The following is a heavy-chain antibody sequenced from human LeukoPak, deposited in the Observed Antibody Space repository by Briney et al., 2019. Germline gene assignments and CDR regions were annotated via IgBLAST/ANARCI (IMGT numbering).Heavy chain of an antibody. CDR3: ARASGWYGDYFDS. Sequence: SETLSLTCTVSGGSISFGSFYWSWLRQPAGKRLEWIGQIYARGTSNYNPSLRSRVTISLDTSKNQFSLNLNSVTAADTAVYYCARASGWYGDYFDSWGQGTLVSVSS. V-gene: IGHV4-61*09. J-gene: IGHJ4*02. D-gene: IGHD6-19*01. CDR1: GGSISFGSFY. CDR2: IYARGTS.